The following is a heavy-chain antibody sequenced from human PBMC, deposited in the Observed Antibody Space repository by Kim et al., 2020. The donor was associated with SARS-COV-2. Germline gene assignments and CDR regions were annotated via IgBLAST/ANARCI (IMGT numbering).Heavy chain of an antibody. J-gene: IGHJ4*02. CDR3: ARVRVGATGWYFDY. D-gene: IGHD1-26*01. Sequence: ADSVKGRFPISRDNAKNSLYLQMNSLRAEDTAVYYCARVRVGATGWYFDYWGQGTLVTVSS. V-gene: IGHV3-11*05.